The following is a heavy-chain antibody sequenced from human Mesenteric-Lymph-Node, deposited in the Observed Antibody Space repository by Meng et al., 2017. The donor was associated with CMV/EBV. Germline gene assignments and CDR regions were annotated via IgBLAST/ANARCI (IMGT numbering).Heavy chain of an antibody. Sequence: SGVGVGWIRQPPGKALEWLALIYWDDDKRYSPSLKSRLTITKDTSKNQVVLTMTNMDPVDTATYYCAHELGYCSSTSCYSWFDPWGQGTLVTVSS. CDR3: AHELGYCSSTSCYSWFDP. D-gene: IGHD2-2*01. V-gene: IGHV2-5*02. J-gene: IGHJ5*02. CDR1: SGVG. CDR2: IYWDDDK.